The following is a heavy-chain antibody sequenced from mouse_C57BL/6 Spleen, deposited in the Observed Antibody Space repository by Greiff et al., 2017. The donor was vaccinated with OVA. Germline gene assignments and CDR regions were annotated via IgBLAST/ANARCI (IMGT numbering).Heavy chain of an antibody. J-gene: IGHJ3*01. CDR1: GFTFSSYA. D-gene: IGHD1-1*01. CDR3: TRDYYGSSTLAY. CDR2: ISSGGDYI. Sequence: EVMLVESGEGLVKPGGSLKLSCAASGFTFSSYAMSWVRQTPEKRLEWVAYISSGGDYIYYADTVKGRFTISRDNARNTLYLQMSSLKSEDTAMYYCTRDYYGSSTLAYWGQGTLVTVSA. V-gene: IGHV5-9-1*02.